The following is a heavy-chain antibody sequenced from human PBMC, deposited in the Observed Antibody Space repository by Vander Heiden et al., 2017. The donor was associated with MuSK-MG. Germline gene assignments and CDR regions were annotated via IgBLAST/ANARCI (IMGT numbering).Heavy chain of an antibody. V-gene: IGHV3-23*01. D-gene: IGHD1-26*01. J-gene: IGHJ3*02. CDR1: RFTFSSYA. CDR2: ISGSGGST. Sequence: EVQLLESGGGLVQPGGSLRLSCAASRFTFSSYAMRWVRQAPGKGLEWVSAISGSGGSTYYADSVKGRFTISRDNSKNTLYLQMNSLRAEDTAVYYCAKVVGATPAHPDAFDSWGQGTMVTVSS. CDR3: AKVVGATPAHPDAFDS.